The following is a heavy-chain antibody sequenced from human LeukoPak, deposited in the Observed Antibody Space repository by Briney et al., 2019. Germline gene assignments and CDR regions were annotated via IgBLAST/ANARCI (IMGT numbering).Heavy chain of an antibody. D-gene: IGHD5-18*01. V-gene: IGHV1-8*01. CDR2: MNPNSGNT. CDR3: ACGYSYGEFDY. CDR1: GYTFTSYD. J-gene: IGHJ4*02. Sequence: ASVKVSCKASGYTFTSYDINWVRQATGQGLEWMGWMNPNSGNTGYAQKFQGRVTMTRDTSISTAYMELSSLRSDDAAVYYCACGYSYGEFDYWGQGTLVTVSS.